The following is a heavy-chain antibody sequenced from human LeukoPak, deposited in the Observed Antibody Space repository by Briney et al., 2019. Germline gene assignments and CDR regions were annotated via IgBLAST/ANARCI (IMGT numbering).Heavy chain of an antibody. V-gene: IGHV3-21*01. CDR2: ISSSSSYI. CDR1: GFTFSSYS. CDR3: ARDRPRYCSGGSCRAPFDY. Sequence: TGGSLRLSCAASGFTFSSYSMNWVRQAPGKGLEWVSSISSSSSYIYYADSVKGRFTISRDNAKNSLYLQMNSLRAEDTAVYYCARDRPRYCSGGSCRAPFDYWGQGTPVTVSS. D-gene: IGHD2-15*01. J-gene: IGHJ4*02.